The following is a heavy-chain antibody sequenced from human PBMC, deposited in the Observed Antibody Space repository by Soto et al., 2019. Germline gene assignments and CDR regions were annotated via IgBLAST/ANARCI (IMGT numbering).Heavy chain of an antibody. CDR2: ISTYNDNT. CDR3: ARAFVGAIHALDS. Sequence: ASVKVSCKASGYTFTNYRINWVRQAPGQGLEWMGWISTYNDNTNYAQKLQGRVTMTTDTSTSIAYMELRSLRSDDTAVYFCARAFVGAIHALDSWGQGTLVTVSS. V-gene: IGHV1-18*01. D-gene: IGHD1-26*01. J-gene: IGHJ4*02. CDR1: GYTFTNYR.